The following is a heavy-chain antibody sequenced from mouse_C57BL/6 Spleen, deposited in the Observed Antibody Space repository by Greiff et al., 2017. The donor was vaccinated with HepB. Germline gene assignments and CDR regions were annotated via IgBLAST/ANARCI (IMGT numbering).Heavy chain of an antibody. Sequence: EVQLVESGGGLVQPKGSLKLSCAASGFSFNTYAMNWVRQAPGKGLEWVARIRSKSNNYATYYADSVKDRFTISRDDSESMLYLQMNNLKTEDTAMYYCVRHDYGNYLYAMDYWGQGTSVTVSS. CDR3: VRHDYGNYLYAMDY. CDR2: IRSKSNNYAT. CDR1: GFSFNTYA. V-gene: IGHV10-1*01. J-gene: IGHJ4*01. D-gene: IGHD2-1*01.